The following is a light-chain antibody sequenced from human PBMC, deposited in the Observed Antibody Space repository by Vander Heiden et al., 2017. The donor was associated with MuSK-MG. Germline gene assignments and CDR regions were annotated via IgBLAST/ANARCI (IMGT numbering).Light chain of an antibody. CDR1: QSLVSSDGSTY. V-gene: IGKV2-30*01. Sequence: VVMTQSPLSLPVTLGQPASISCTSSQSLVSSDGSTYLTWLRQRPGQSPRRLIYQVSNRDSGVPDRFSGSGSGTDFTLKISRVEAEDVGVYYCMQGTHWPPGAFGQGTKLEIK. CDR3: MQGTHWPPGA. CDR2: QVS. J-gene: IGKJ1*01.